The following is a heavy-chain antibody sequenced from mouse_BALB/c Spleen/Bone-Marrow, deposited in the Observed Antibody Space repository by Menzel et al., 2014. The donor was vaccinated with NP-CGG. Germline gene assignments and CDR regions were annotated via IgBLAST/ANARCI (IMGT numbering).Heavy chain of an antibody. Sequence: QVQLQQPGAELVKPGASVKLSCKASGYTFTSYYMYWVKQRPGQGLEWIGEINPSNGGTNFNEKFKSKATLTVDKSSSTAYTQLSSLTSEDSAVYYCTRRLLYYAMDYWGQGTSVTVSS. CDR1: GYTFTSYY. D-gene: IGHD2-13*01. CDR3: TRRLLYYAMDY. CDR2: INPSNGGT. V-gene: IGHV1S81*02. J-gene: IGHJ4*01.